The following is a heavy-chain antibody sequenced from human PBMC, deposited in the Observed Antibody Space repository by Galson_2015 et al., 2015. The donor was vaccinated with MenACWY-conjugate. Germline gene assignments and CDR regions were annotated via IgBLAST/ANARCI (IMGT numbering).Heavy chain of an antibody. V-gene: IGHV3-23*01. CDR3: AKVLSYYYGSGSYLDTFDI. CDR1: GFTFSSYA. J-gene: IGHJ3*02. D-gene: IGHD3-10*01. Sequence: SLRLSCAASGFTFSSYAMSWVRQAPGKGLECVSAISGSGGSTFYADSVKGRFTISRDNSKNTLYLQMNSLRAEDTAVYYCAKVLSYYYGSGSYLDTFDIWGQGAMVTVSS. CDR2: ISGSGGST.